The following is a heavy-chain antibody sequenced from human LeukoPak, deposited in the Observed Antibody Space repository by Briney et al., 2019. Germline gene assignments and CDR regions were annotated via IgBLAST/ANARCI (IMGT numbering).Heavy chain of an antibody. CDR3: ARPRAYYYDSRLGFDY. CDR1: GYSFTSYW. J-gene: IGHJ4*02. Sequence: GESLKISCKGSGYSFTSYWIVWVRQMPGKGLEWMGIIYPGDSDTRYSPSFQGQVTISADKSISTAYLQWSSLKASDTAMYYCARPRAYYYDSRLGFDYWGQGNLVTVSS. CDR2: IYPGDSDT. V-gene: IGHV5-51*01. D-gene: IGHD3-22*01.